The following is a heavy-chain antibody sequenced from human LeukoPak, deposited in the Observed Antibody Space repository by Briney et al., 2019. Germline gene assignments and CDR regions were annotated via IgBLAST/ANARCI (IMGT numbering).Heavy chain of an antibody. CDR3: ARISGSYVFDY. D-gene: IGHD1-26*01. CDR2: ISSSTYT. V-gene: IGHV3-11*03. CDR1: GFTFSDYY. Sequence: GGSLILSCAASGFTFSDYYMSWIRQAPGKGLEWISYISSSTYTNYADSVKGRFTISRDNAKNSMYLQMNSLRAEDTAVYYCARISGSYVFDYWGQGTLVTVSS. J-gene: IGHJ4*02.